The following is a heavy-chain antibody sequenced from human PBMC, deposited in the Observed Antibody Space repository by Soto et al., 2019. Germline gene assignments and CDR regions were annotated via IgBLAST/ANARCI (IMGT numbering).Heavy chain of an antibody. V-gene: IGHV3-33*01. CDR1: GFTFSSYG. CDR2: IWYDGSNK. Sequence: GGSLRLSCAASGFTFSSYGMHWVRQAPGKGLEWVAVIWYDGSNKYYADSVKGRFTISRDNSKNTLYLQMNSLRAEDTAVYYCVRVLVCRGGSARNYSYYGMDVGGKGTTVTVP. CDR3: VRVLVCRGGSARNYSYYGMDV. J-gene: IGHJ6*04. D-gene: IGHD2-15*01.